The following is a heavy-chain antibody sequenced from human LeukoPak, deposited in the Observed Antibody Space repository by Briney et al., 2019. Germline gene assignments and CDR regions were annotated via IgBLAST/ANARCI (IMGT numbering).Heavy chain of an antibody. CDR2: IYSGGST. CDR3: ARGSTVTRYCFDY. Sequence: GGSLRLSCAASGFTVCSDYMCWVRQAPGKGLEWVSVIYSGGSTYYADSVKGRFTISRDNSKNTLYLQMNSLRAEDTAVYYCARGSTVTRYCFDYWGQGTLVTVSS. D-gene: IGHD4-17*01. V-gene: IGHV3-53*01. CDR1: GFTVCSDY. J-gene: IGHJ4*02.